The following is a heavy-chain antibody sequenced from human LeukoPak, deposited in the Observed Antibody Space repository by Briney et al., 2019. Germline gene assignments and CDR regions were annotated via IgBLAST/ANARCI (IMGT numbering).Heavy chain of an antibody. J-gene: IGHJ4*02. V-gene: IGHV4-34*01. D-gene: IGHD4-11*01. CDR2: INHSGST. CDR3: ARRDDYSNYCDYY. CDR1: GGAFSGYY. Sequence: SETLSLTCAVYGGAFSGYYWSWIRQPPGKGLEWIGEINHSGSTNYNPSLKSRVTISVDTSKNQFSLKVSSVTAADTAVYYCARRDDYSNYCDYYLSQGILVTVSS.